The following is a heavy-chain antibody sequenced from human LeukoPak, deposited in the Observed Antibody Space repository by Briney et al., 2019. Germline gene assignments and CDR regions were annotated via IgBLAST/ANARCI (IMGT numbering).Heavy chain of an antibody. CDR3: ARDQRGSSSPEDQDYFDY. V-gene: IGHV4-38-2*02. CDR1: GYSISSGYY. J-gene: IGHJ4*02. Sequence: SETLSLTCAVSGYSISSGYYWGWIRQPPGKGLEWIGSIYHSGSTYYNPSLKSRVTISVDTSKNQFSLKLRSVTAADTAVYYCARDQRGSSSPEDQDYFDYWGQGTLVTVSS. D-gene: IGHD6-6*01. CDR2: IYHSGST.